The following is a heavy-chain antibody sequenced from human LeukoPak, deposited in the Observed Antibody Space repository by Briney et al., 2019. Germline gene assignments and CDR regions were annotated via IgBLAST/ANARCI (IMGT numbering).Heavy chain of an antibody. Sequence: SLRLSCAASGFIIDDYAMHWVRQAPGKGLEWVSGIGWNSDNIGYADSVKGRFTISRDNAKNSLYLQMNSLRAEDMALYYCARDGPYYDIPYDYWGQGTLVTVSS. V-gene: IGHV3-9*03. CDR1: GFIIDDYA. CDR2: IGWNSDNI. J-gene: IGHJ4*02. D-gene: IGHD3-9*01. CDR3: ARDGPYYDIPYDY.